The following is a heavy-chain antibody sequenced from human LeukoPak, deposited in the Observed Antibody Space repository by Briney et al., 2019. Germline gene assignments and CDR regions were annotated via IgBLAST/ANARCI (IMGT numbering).Heavy chain of an antibody. Sequence: GGSLRLSCAASGFTFSTYAMSWVRQAPGKGLEWVSGISVSGDTTHYADPVKGRFTISRDNSKNTLFLQMSNLRAEDTAVYYCAKRGTGSWSFDYWGQGSLVIVSS. CDR1: GFTFSTYA. CDR3: AKRGTGSWSFDY. D-gene: IGHD2-8*02. V-gene: IGHV3-23*01. J-gene: IGHJ4*02. CDR2: ISVSGDTT.